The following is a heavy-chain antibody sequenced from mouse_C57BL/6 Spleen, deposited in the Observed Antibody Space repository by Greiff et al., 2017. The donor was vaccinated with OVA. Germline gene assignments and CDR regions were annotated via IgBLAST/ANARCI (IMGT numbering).Heavy chain of an antibody. V-gene: IGHV1-54*01. J-gene: IGHJ1*03. D-gene: IGHD4-1*01. CDR1: GYAFTNYL. Sequence: QVQLKESGAELVRPGTSVKVSCKASGYAFTNYLIEWVKQRPGQGLEWIGVINPGSGGTNYNEKFKGKATLTADKSSSTAYMQLSSLTSEDSAVYFCARWGTGTWYFDVWGTGTTVTVSS. CDR2: INPGSGGT. CDR3: ARWGTGTWYFDV.